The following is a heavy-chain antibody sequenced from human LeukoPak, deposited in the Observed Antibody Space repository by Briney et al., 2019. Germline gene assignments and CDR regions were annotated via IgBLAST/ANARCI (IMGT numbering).Heavy chain of an antibody. D-gene: IGHD2-15*01. V-gene: IGHV4-59*12. J-gene: IGHJ4*02. CDR2: IYYSGST. Sequence: PSETLSLTCAVSGGSISSYYLSWIRQPPGKGLEWIGYIYYSGSTNYNPSLKTRVTISVDTPKNQFSLKLSSLRTADQAGFYFARYKGPDIAPDYWGQGTLVTVSS. CDR3: ARYKGPDIAPDY. CDR1: GGSISSYY.